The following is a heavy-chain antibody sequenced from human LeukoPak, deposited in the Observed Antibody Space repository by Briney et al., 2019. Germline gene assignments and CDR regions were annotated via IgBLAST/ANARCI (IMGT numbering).Heavy chain of an antibody. CDR3: ASIYDFWSGYLGHDAFDI. J-gene: IGHJ3*02. V-gene: IGHV1-69*02. CDR2: IIPILGIA. CDR1: GGTFSSYT. Sequence: SVRVSCKASGGTFSSYTISWVRQAPGQGLEWMGRIIPILGIANYAQKFQGRVTITADKSTSTAYMELSSLRSEDTAVYYCASIYDFWSGYLGHDAFDIWGQGTMVTVSS. D-gene: IGHD3-3*01.